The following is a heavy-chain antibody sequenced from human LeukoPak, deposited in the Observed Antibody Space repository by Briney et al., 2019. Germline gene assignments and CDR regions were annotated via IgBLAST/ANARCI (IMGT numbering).Heavy chain of an antibody. CDR1: GGSISSSSYY. CDR2: IYYSGST. CDR3: ARELQLGQTHFDY. Sequence: PSETLSLTCTVSGGSISSSSYYWGWIRQPPGKGLEWIGSIYYSGSTYYNPSLKSRVTISVDTSKNQFSLKLSSVTAADTAVYYCARELQLGQTHFDYWGQGTLVTVSS. V-gene: IGHV4-39*07. D-gene: IGHD4-11*01. J-gene: IGHJ4*02.